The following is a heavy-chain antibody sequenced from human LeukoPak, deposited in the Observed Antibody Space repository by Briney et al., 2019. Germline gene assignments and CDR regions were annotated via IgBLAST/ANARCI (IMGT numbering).Heavy chain of an antibody. V-gene: IGHV1-69*05. D-gene: IGHD3-3*01. CDR1: GGTFSSYA. CDR3: ARDHEWLYYFDY. CDR2: IIPIFGTA. Sequence: GASVNVSCKASGGTFSSYAISWVRQAPGQGLEWMGRIIPIFGTANYAQKFQGRVTITTDESTSTAYMELSSLRSEDTAVYYCARDHEWLYYFDYWGQGTLVTVSS. J-gene: IGHJ4*02.